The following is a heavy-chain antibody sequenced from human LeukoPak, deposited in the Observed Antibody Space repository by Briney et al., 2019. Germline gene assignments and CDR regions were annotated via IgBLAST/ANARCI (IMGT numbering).Heavy chain of an antibody. D-gene: IGHD1-14*01. CDR2: ISGSGGGT. Sequence: GGSLRLSCAASGFTFSSYAMSWVRQAPGKGLEWGSVISGSGGGTYYADSVKGRFTISRDNSKNTLYLQMNSLRAEDTAVYYCAKDGITDPFDYWGQGTLVTVSS. V-gene: IGHV3-23*01. J-gene: IGHJ4*02. CDR1: GFTFSSYA. CDR3: AKDGITDPFDY.